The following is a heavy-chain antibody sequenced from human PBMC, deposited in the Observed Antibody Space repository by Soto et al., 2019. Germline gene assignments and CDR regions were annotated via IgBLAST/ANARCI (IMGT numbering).Heavy chain of an antibody. J-gene: IGHJ4*02. CDR2: ISGRGVST. CDR3: AKDRERRATRSIDY. Sequence: EVKLLESGGGLVQQGGSLRLSCAASGFTFSSYVMSWVHQAPGTGLQWVSGISGRGVSTYYADSVKGRFTISRDNSNGTLYLQMNSLRAEDTAVYYCAKDRERRATRSIDYWGQGTLVNVSS. CDR1: GFTFSSYV. D-gene: IGHD6-6*01. V-gene: IGHV3-23*01.